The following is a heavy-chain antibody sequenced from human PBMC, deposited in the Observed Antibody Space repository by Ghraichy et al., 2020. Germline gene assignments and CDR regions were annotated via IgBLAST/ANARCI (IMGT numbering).Heavy chain of an antibody. Sequence: SCAASGFTFSSYAMSWVRQAPGKGLEWVSAVSGSGGSTYYADSVKGRFTISRDNSKNTLYLQMNSLRAEDTAVYYCAKVTLSLMVYAFDYWGQGTLVTVSS. CDR3: AKVTLSLMVYAFDY. CDR1: GFTFSSYA. D-gene: IGHD2-8*01. CDR2: VSGSGGST. J-gene: IGHJ4*02. V-gene: IGHV3-23*01.